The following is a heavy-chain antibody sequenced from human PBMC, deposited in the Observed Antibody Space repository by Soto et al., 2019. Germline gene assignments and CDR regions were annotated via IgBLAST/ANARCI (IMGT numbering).Heavy chain of an antibody. CDR3: ARENGEYSGYVSPYYYYYMDV. Sequence: SETLSLTCTVSGGSISSYYWSWIRQPPGKGLEWIGYIYYSGSTNYNPSLKSRVTISVDTSKNQFSLKLSSVTAADTAVYYCARENGEYSGYVSPYYYYYMDVWGKGTTVTVSS. D-gene: IGHD5-12*01. CDR2: IYYSGST. CDR1: GGSISSYY. V-gene: IGHV4-59*01. J-gene: IGHJ6*03.